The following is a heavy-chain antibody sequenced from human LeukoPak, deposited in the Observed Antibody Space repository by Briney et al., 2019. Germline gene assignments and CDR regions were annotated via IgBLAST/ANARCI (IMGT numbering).Heavy chain of an antibody. V-gene: IGHV4-59*01. CDR2: IYYSGST. D-gene: IGHD3-22*01. Sequence: SETLSLTCTVSGGSISSYYWSWIRQPPGKGLEWIGYIYYSGSTNYNPSLKSRVTISVDTSKDQFSLKLSSVTAADTAVYYCARARVVVISPYFDYWGQGTLVTVSS. J-gene: IGHJ4*02. CDR3: ARARVVVISPYFDY. CDR1: GGSISSYY.